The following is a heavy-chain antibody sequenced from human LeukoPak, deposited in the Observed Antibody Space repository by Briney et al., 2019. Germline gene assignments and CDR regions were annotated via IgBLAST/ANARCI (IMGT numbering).Heavy chain of an antibody. CDR1: GFTFSSYW. V-gene: IGHV3-74*01. CDR3: ARDWGDYYDSSGYLPGLDY. Sequence: QTGGSLRLSCAASGFTFSSYWMHWVRQAPGKGLVWVSRINSDGSSTSYADSVKGRFTISRDNAKNTLYLQMNSLRAEDTAVYYCARDWGDYYDSSGYLPGLDYWGQGTLVTVSS. J-gene: IGHJ4*02. CDR2: INSDGSST. D-gene: IGHD3-22*01.